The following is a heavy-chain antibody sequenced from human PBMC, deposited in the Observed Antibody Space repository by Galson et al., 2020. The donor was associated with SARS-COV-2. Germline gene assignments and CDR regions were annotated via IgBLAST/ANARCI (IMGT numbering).Heavy chain of an antibody. D-gene: IGHD6-13*01. Sequence: GGSLRLSCAASGFTFSSYAMSWVRQAPGKGLEWVSAISGSGGSTYYADSVKGRFTISRDNSKNTLYLQMNSLRAEDTAVYYCAKAPQGDSSSWYDFGMEVWGQGTTVTVSS. CDR1: GFTFSSYA. CDR2: ISGSGGST. J-gene: IGHJ6*02. V-gene: IGHV3-23*01. CDR3: AKAPQGDSSSWYDFGMEV.